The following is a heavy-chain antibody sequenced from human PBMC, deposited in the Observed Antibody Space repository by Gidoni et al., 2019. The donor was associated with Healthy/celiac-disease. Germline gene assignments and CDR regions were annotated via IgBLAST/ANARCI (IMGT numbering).Heavy chain of an antibody. CDR2: ISSSSSTI. V-gene: IGHV3-48*01. CDR3: ARRGDYHYYGMDV. Sequence: EVQLVESGGGLVQPGGSLRLSCSASGFTFSSYSMNWVRQAPGKGLEWVSYISSSSSTIYYADSVKGRFTISRDNAKNSLYLQMNSLRAEDTAVYYCARRGDYHYYGMDVWGQGTTVTVSS. J-gene: IGHJ6*02. CDR1: GFTFSSYS.